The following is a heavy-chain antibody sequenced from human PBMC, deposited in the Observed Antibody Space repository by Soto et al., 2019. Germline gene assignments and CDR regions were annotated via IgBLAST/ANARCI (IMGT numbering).Heavy chain of an antibody. D-gene: IGHD6-13*01. CDR1: GGSFSGYY. Sequence: SETLSLTCAVYGGSFSGYYWSWIRQPPGKGLEWIGEINHSGSTNYNPSLKSRVTISVDTSKNQFSLKLSSVTAADAAVYYCARERYSSSWYFDYWGQGTLVTVSS. CDR2: INHSGST. J-gene: IGHJ4*02. CDR3: ARERYSSSWYFDY. V-gene: IGHV4-34*01.